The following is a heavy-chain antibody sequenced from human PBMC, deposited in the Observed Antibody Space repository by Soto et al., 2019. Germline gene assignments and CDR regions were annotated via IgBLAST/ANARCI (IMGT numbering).Heavy chain of an antibody. D-gene: IGHD2-2*01. J-gene: IGHJ5*02. Sequence: QVQLVQSGAEEKKPGASVKVSCKASGYTFTSYAMHWVRQAPGQRLEWMGWINAGNGNTKYSQKFQGRVTITRDTSASTAYMQLSSLRSEDTAVHYCARADGVGFLGPWGQGTLVTVSS. CDR3: ARADGVGFLGP. CDR1: GYTFTSYA. V-gene: IGHV1-3*05. CDR2: INAGNGNT.